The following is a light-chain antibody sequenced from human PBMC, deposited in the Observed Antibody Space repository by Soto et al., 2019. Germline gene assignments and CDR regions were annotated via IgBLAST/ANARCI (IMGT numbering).Light chain of an antibody. CDR2: GNS. Sequence: QLVLTQPPSVSGAPGQRVTISCTGSSSNIGAGYDVHWYQQLPGTAPKLLIYGNSNRPSGVPDRFSGSKSGTSASLAITGLQAEDEADYYSQSYDISLSGSVFGGGTKLTVL. CDR1: SSNIGAGYD. J-gene: IGLJ2*01. V-gene: IGLV1-40*01. CDR3: QSYDISLSGSV.